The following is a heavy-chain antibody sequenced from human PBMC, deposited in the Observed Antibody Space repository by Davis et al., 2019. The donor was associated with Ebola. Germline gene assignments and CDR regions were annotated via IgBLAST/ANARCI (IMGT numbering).Heavy chain of an antibody. V-gene: IGHV1-2*02. CDR1: GYTFTGYY. D-gene: IGHD2-8*01. CDR2: INPNNGDT. J-gene: IGHJ6*02. Sequence: ASVQVSCTASGYTFTGYYIHWVRQAPGQGLEWMGWINPNNGDTKLAQRFQGRVTMTRDTSIGTAYMELSRLRSDDTAVFLCARASPPEYNVWSRNPHYHYFTMDVWGQGTTVTVSS. CDR3: ARASPPEYNVWSRNPHYHYFTMDV.